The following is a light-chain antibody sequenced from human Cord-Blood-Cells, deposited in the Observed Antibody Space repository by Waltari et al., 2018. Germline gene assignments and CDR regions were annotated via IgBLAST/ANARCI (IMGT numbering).Light chain of an antibody. V-gene: IGLV2-14*01. CDR1: SSDVGGYNY. CDR2: DVS. Sequence: QSALTQPASVSGSPGQSITISCTGTSSDVGGYNYVSWYQQHPGKAPKLMIYDVSNRPSGVFNLFSGSKSGNTASLTISGLQAEDEADYYCSSYTSSSTVFGGGTKLTVL. CDR3: SSYTSSSTV. J-gene: IGLJ3*02.